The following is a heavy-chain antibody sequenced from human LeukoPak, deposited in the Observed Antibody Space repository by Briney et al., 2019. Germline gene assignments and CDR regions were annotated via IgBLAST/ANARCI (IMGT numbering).Heavy chain of an antibody. CDR3: AKLVVVPAATWYYFDY. V-gene: IGHV3-30*02. CDR2: IRYDGSNK. D-gene: IGHD2-2*01. Sequence: GGSLRLSCAASGFTFSSYGMHWVRQAPGKGLEWVAFIRYDGSNKYYADSVKGRFTISRDNSKNTLYLQMNSLRAEDTAVYYCAKLVVVPAATWYYFDYWGQGTLATVSS. CDR1: GFTFSSYG. J-gene: IGHJ4*02.